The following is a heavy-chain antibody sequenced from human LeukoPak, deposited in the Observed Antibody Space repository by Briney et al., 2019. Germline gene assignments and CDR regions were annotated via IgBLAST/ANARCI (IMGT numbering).Heavy chain of an antibody. CDR1: GGSSSGYY. D-gene: IGHD2-2*01. CDR2: INHSGST. V-gene: IGHV4-34*01. CDR3: ARGPLGYCSSTSCYGSFDY. Sequence: SETLSLTCAVYGGSSSGYYWSWIRQPPGKGLEWIGEINHSGSTNYNPSLKSRVTISVDTSKNQFSLKLSSVTAADTAVYYCARGPLGYCSSTSCYGSFDYWGQGTLVTVSS. J-gene: IGHJ4*02.